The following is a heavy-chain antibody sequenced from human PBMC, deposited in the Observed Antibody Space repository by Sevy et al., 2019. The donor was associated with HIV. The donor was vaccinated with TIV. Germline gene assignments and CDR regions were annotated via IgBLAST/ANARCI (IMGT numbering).Heavy chain of an antibody. CDR3: AKTTVTTRDAFDI. V-gene: IGHV1-8*01. J-gene: IGHJ3*02. CDR2: MNPNSGNT. Sequence: ASVKVSCKASGYTFTSYDINWVRQATGQGLEWMGWMNPNSGNTGYVQKFQGRVTMTRNTSISTAYMELSSLRSEDTAVYYCAKTTVTTRDAFDIWGQGTMVTVSS. D-gene: IGHD4-17*01. CDR1: GYTFTSYD.